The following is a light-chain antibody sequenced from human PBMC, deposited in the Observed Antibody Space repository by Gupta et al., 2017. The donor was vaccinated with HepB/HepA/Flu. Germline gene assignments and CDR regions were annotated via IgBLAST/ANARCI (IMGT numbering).Light chain of an antibody. J-gene: IGKJ3*01. CDR1: QSLFNTF. V-gene: IGKV3-20*01. CDR3: QQYDSSDFT. CDR2: DAS. Sequence: EIVLTQSPGTLSLSPGERATLSCRASQSLFNTFLAWYQQKPGQAPRLLIYDASSRATGIPDRFSGSGSGTDFTLTINRLEPEDFAVYYCQQYDSSDFTFGPGTKVDFK.